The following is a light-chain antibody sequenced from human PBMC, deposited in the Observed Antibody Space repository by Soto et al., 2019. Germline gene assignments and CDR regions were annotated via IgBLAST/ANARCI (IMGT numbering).Light chain of an antibody. V-gene: IGKV1-5*01. Sequence: DIQMTQSPSTLSASVGDRVTITCRASKNINTWVAWYQQKPGKAPKLLIYAASSLESGVPSRVSGSGSGTEFTLTISSLQPEDFATYYCHQSYSFPPTFGQGTRLEIK. CDR3: HQSYSFPPT. J-gene: IGKJ5*01. CDR2: AAS. CDR1: KNINTW.